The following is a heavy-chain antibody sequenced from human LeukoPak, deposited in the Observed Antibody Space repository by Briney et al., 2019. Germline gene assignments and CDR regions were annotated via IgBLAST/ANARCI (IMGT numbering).Heavy chain of an antibody. CDR3: VRVWDY. J-gene: IGHJ4*02. Sequence: GGSLRLSCAASGLTFSSYGMNWVRHAPGKGLEWVAVIWFDGSNKYYGDSVKGRFTISRDNSKNTLYLQMNSLRAEDTAVYYCVRVWDYWGQGTLVTVSS. CDR1: GLTFSSYG. D-gene: IGHD3-16*01. V-gene: IGHV3-33*01. CDR2: IWFDGSNK.